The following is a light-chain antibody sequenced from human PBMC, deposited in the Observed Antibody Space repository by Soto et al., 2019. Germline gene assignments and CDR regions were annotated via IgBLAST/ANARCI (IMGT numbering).Light chain of an antibody. V-gene: IGKV3-20*01. CDR1: QDIGSSN. J-gene: IGKJ1*01. CDR2: GAS. Sequence: EIVLTQSPGTLSLSPGERATLSCRASQDIGSSNVAWYQHKPGLAPRLLLYGASSRATGIPDRFSGGGSGTDFTLTISRLEPEDFAVYYCQQYGTSRTFGQGTKVDIK. CDR3: QQYGTSRT.